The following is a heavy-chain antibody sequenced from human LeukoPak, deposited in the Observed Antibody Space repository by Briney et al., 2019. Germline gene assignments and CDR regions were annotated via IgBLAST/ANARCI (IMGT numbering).Heavy chain of an antibody. D-gene: IGHD2-15*01. CDR2: ISAYNGNT. Sequence: ASVKVSCKASGYTFTSYSISWVRQAPGQGLEWMGWISAYNGNTIYAQKVTGRVTMTTGTSTSTAYMELRSLKSGDTAVYYCARASYCSGGSCYSDYWGQGTLVTVSS. J-gene: IGHJ4*02. CDR3: ARASYCSGGSCYSDY. CDR1: GYTFTSYS. V-gene: IGHV1-18*01.